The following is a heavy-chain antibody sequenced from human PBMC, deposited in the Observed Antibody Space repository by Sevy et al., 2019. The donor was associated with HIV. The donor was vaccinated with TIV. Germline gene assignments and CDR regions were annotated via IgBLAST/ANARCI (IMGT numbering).Heavy chain of an antibody. CDR2: INHSGST. Sequence: SETLSLTCAVYGGSFSGYYWSWIRQPPGKGLEWIGEINHSGSTNYNSSLKSRVTISVDTSKNQFSLKLSSVTAADTAVYYCARVRKVVVVVAAMTGAPRWFDPWGQGTLVTVSS. CDR3: ARVRKVVVVVAAMTGAPRWFDP. V-gene: IGHV4-34*01. J-gene: IGHJ5*02. CDR1: GGSFSGYY. D-gene: IGHD2-15*01.